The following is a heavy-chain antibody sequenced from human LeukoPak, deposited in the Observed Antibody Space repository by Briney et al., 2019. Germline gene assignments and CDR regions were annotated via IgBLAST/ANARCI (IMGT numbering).Heavy chain of an antibody. CDR1: GYTFTSYD. CDR3: ARPGGRYDFWSGRLDAFDI. J-gene: IGHJ3*02. D-gene: IGHD3-3*01. Sequence: ASVKVSCKASGYTFTSYDINWVRQATAQGLEWMGWINPNSGITGYAQKFQGRVTITRNTSIGTAYMELSSLRSEDTAVYYCARPGGRYDFWSGRLDAFDIWGQGTMVTVSS. V-gene: IGHV1-8*03. CDR2: INPNSGIT.